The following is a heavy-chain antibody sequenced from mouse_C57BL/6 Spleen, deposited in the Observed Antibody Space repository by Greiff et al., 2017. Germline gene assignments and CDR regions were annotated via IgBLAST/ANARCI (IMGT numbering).Heavy chain of an antibody. V-gene: IGHV5-16*01. CDR1: GFTFSDYY. J-gene: IGHJ4*01. CDR3: ARDRGYVRSHYYAMDY. D-gene: IGHD3-1*01. CDR2: INYDGSST. Sequence: EVQRVESEGGLVQPGSSMKLSCTASGFTFSDYYMAWVRQVPEKGLEWVANINYDGSSTYYLDSLKSRFIISRDNAKNILYLQMSSLKSEDTATNYCARDRGYVRSHYYAMDYWGQGTSVTVSS.